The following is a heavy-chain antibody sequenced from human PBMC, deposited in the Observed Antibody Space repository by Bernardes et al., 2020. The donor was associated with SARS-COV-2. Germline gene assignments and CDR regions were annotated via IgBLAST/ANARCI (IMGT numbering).Heavy chain of an antibody. CDR2: ISSTSSYI. V-gene: IGHV3-21*06. CDR1: GFTFSDYP. D-gene: IGHD3-16*02. Sequence: GSLRLSCAASGFTFSDYPLNWVRQAPGKGLEWVSSISSTSSYIYYADSVRGRFTISRDNARNSLFLQMNSLKVEDTALYYCARDPYDYTWGSYRHFDYWGQGALVTVSS. J-gene: IGHJ4*02. CDR3: ARDPYDYTWGSYRHFDY.